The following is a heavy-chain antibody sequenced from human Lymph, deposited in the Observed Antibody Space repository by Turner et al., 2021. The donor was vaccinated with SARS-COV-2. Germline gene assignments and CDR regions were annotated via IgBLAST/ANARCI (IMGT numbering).Heavy chain of an antibody. J-gene: IGHJ4*02. Sequence: QVLLVESGGVVVHSGRSLRLSCAASAFTVSSYGMRWVRQAPGKGLEWVAVISYDGSNKYYTNYVKDRFTISRDNSKNTLYLQMNSLRPEETAVYNCAKQGGRTYCGGGSCYRGYFDYWGQGTLVTVSS. CDR3: AKQGGRTYCGGGSCYRGYFDY. CDR2: ISYDGSNK. D-gene: IGHD2-15*01. V-gene: IGHV3-30*18. CDR1: AFTVSSYG.